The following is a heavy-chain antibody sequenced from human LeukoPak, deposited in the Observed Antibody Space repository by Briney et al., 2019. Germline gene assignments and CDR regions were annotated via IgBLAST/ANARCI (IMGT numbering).Heavy chain of an antibody. D-gene: IGHD6-13*01. Sequence: SETLSLTCTVSGGSISSYYWSWIRQPPGKGLEWIGYIYTSGSTNYNPSLKSRVTISVDTSKNQFSLKLSSVTAADTAVYYCARHTAKAAAGIYYYYYMDVWGKGTTVTVSS. CDR2: IYTSGST. CDR3: ARHTAKAAAGIYYYYYMDV. V-gene: IGHV4-4*09. CDR1: GGSISSYY. J-gene: IGHJ6*03.